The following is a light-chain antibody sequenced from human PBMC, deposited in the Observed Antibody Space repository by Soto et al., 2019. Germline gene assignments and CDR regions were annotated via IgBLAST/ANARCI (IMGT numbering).Light chain of an antibody. CDR1: QAISSY. Sequence: IQLTQSPSSLSASVGDRVTITCRASQAISSYLAWYQQKPGRAPNLLIYGASTLQSGAPSRFSGSGSGTDFTLTISSLQPEDFATYYCQQLNSYPRTFGQGTKVEIK. J-gene: IGKJ1*01. CDR2: GAS. CDR3: QQLNSYPRT. V-gene: IGKV1-9*01.